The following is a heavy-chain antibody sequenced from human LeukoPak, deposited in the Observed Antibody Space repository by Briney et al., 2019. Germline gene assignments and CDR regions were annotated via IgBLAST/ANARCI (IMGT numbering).Heavy chain of an antibody. D-gene: IGHD4-17*01. J-gene: IGHJ4*02. CDR2: IKQDGGRI. V-gene: IGHV3-7*01. CDR1: EFTFSSYW. CDR3: ARLGARQMLEY. Sequence: GGSLRLSCAASEFTFSSYWMSWVRQAPGKGLEWVANIKQDGGRIYYLESVKGRFTVSRDNAKNSLYLQMNSLRAEDTAVYYCARLGARQMLEYWGQGTLVTVSS.